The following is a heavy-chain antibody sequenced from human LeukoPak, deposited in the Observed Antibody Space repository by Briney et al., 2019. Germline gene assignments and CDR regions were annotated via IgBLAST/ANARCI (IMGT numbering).Heavy chain of an antibody. CDR1: GCSISSYY. Sequence: SETLSLTCTVSGCSISSYYWSWIRQPPGKGLEWIGYIYYSGSTNYNPSLKSRVTISVDTSKNQFSLKLSSVTAADTAVYYCASGAKFSSSWYSFDYWGQGTLVTVSS. CDR3: ASGAKFSSSWYSFDY. CDR2: IYYSGST. D-gene: IGHD6-13*01. V-gene: IGHV4-59*01. J-gene: IGHJ4*02.